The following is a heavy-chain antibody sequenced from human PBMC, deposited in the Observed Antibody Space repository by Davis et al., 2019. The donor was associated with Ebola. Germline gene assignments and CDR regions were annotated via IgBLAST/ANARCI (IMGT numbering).Heavy chain of an antibody. Sequence: SETLSLTCAVSGGSFSGYYWSWIRQPPGTGPEWIGEINHSGSTNYNPSLKSRVTISVDTSKNQFSLKLSSVTAADTAVYYCARDGGYSGYDLYYYYGMDVWGQGTTVTVSS. CDR2: INHSGST. CDR3: ARDGGYSGYDLYYYYGMDV. V-gene: IGHV4-34*01. D-gene: IGHD5-12*01. J-gene: IGHJ6*02. CDR1: GGSFSGYY.